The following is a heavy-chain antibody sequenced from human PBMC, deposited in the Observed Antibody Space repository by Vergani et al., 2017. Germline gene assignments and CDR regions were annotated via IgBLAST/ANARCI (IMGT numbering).Heavy chain of an antibody. CDR2: IYTSGST. D-gene: IGHD5-18*01. V-gene: IGHV4-61*02. Sequence: QVQLQESGPGLVKPSQTLSLNCTVSGGSIRRGSYYLSWLPQPPGKGLEWIGRIYTSGSTNYNPSLKSRVTISLDTCKNQFSLKLSSVTAADTAVYYCARTAGYSYPYWDFDLWGRGTLVTVSS. CDR3: ARTAGYSYPYWDFDL. CDR1: GGSIRRGSYY. J-gene: IGHJ2*01.